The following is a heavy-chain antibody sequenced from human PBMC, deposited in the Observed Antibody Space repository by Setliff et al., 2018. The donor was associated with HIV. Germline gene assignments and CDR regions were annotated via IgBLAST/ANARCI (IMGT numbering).Heavy chain of an antibody. J-gene: IGHJ4*02. Sequence: SETLSLTCAVYGGSVSGHYWGWFRQPPGKGLEWIGSIYHSGSTYYNPSLKSRVTISVDTSKNQFSLKLSSVTAADTAVYYCARDQSDWFYWGQGTLVTVSS. CDR2: IYHSGST. CDR1: GGSVSGHY. CDR3: ARDQSDWFY. D-gene: IGHD3-3*01. V-gene: IGHV4-34*01.